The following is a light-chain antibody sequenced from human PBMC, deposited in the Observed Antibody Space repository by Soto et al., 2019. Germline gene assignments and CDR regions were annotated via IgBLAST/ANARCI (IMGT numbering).Light chain of an antibody. J-gene: IGKJ1*01. CDR1: QSISSTF. V-gene: IGKV3-20*01. CDR2: GAS. CDR3: QQYGSSPLT. Sequence: VLTQSPGTLSLSPGERATLSCRASQSISSTFLAWYQQKPGQAPRLLIYGASTRGTGIPDRFSGSGSGTDFTLTISRLEPEDFAVYYCQQYGSSPLTFGQGTKVEIK.